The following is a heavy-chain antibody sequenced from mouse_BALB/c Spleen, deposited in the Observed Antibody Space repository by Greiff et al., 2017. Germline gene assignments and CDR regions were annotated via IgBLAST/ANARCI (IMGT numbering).Heavy chain of an antibody. V-gene: IGHV5-6-5*01. Sequence: DVKLVESGGGLVKPGGSLKLSCAASGFTFSSYAMSWVRQTPEKRLEWVASISSGGSTYYPDSVKGRFTISRDNARNILYLQMSSLRSEDTAMYYCARGSITAFDYWGQGTTLTVSS. CDR1: GFTFSSYA. D-gene: IGHD1-1*01. CDR2: ISSGGST. CDR3: ARGSITAFDY. J-gene: IGHJ2*01.